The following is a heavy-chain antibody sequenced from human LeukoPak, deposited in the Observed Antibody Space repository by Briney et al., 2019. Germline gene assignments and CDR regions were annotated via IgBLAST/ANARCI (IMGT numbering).Heavy chain of an antibody. D-gene: IGHD2-8*01. Sequence: ASVKVSCKVSGYTLTELSMHWVRQAPGKGLEWMGGFDPEDGETIYAQKFQGRVTITADESTSTAYMELSSLRSEDTAVYYCARERLGVFDYWGQGTLVTVSS. CDR3: ARERLGVFDY. V-gene: IGHV1-24*01. CDR1: GYTLTELS. CDR2: FDPEDGET. J-gene: IGHJ4*02.